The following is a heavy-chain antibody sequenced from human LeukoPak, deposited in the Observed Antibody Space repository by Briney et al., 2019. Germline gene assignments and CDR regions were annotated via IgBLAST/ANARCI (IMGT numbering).Heavy chain of an antibody. D-gene: IGHD3-22*01. V-gene: IGHV3-53*01. CDR1: GFTVSSNY. CDR2: IFGTGST. Sequence: GGSLRLSCAASGFTVSSNYMSWVRQAPGKGLEWVSAIFGTGSTYYADSVKGRFTISRDNSKNTLYLQMNSLRAEDTAMYYCARDLKSSYSSGSYYYWGQGTLVTVSS. J-gene: IGHJ4*02. CDR3: ARDLKSSYSSGSYYY.